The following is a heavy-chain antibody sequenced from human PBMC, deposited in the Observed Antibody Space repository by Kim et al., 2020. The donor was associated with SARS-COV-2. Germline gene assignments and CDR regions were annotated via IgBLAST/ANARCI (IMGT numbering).Heavy chain of an antibody. D-gene: IGHD2-15*01. J-gene: IGHJ4*02. CDR1: GFTFSDYY. V-gene: IGHV3-11*06. Sequence: GGSLRLSCAASGFTFSDYYMSWIRQAPGKGLEWVSYISSSSSYTNSADSVKGRFTITIDNAKNSLYLQMNSLRAKDTAVYYCARDCSGGSCYGYWGKGTRVTASS. CDR2: ISSSSSYT. CDR3: ARDCSGGSCYGY.